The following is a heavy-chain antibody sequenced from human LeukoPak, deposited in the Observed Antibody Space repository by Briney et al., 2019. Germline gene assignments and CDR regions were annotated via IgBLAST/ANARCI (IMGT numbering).Heavy chain of an antibody. J-gene: IGHJ5*02. D-gene: IGHD6-13*01. CDR2: IIPILGIA. CDR3: ASGAAGTRGDWFDP. CDR1: GGTFSSYA. Sequence: SVKVSCKASGGTFSSYAISWVRQAPGQGLEWMGRIIPILGIANYAQKFQGRVTITADESTSTAYMELSSLRSEDTAVYYCASGAAGTRGDWFDPWGQGTLVTVSS. V-gene: IGHV1-69*04.